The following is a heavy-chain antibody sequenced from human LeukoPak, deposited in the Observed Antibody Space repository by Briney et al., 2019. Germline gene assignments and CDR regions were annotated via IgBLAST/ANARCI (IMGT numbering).Heavy chain of an antibody. Sequence: ETLSLTCAVYGGSFSGYYWSWVRQAPGKGLEWVGRIKSKTDGGTTDYAAPVKGRFTISRDDSKNTLYLQMNSLKTEDTAVYYCQVAAQMHAFDIWGQGTMVTVSS. CDR2: IKSKTDGGTT. CDR1: GGSFSGYY. J-gene: IGHJ3*02. CDR3: QVAAQMHAFDI. V-gene: IGHV3-15*01. D-gene: IGHD5-12*01.